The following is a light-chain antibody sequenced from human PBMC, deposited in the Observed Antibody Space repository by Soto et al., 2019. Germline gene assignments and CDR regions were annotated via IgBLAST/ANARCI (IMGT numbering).Light chain of an antibody. J-gene: IGKJ1*01. CDR3: QRYNSAPWT. Sequence: DIQMTQSPSSLSASVGDRVTITCRASQDINNYLAWYQQKPGKVPKLLIYAASTLQSGVPSRFSGSGSGTDFTLTISSLPPEDVATYYCQRYNSAPWTFGQGTKVEIK. CDR1: QDINNY. V-gene: IGKV1-27*01. CDR2: AAS.